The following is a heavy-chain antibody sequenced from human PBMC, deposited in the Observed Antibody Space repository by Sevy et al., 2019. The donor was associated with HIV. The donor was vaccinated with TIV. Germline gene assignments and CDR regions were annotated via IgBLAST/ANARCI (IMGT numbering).Heavy chain of an antibody. V-gene: IGHV3-23*01. CDR2: LSFACGKI. D-gene: IGHD3-16*01. J-gene: IGHJ4*02. CDR1: GFAFYEYS. CDR3: AGGGCFRPHDY. Sequence: GGSLRLSCAASGFAFYEYSMSWIRQAPGKGLEWVATLSFACGKINSADSVKGRFTISIDNSQNSCYLQMDNLRVQDTALYYCAGGGCFRPHDYWGQGTRVTVSS.